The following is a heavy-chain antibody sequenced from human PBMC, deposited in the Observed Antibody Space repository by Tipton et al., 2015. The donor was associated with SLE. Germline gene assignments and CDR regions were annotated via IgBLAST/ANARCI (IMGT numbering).Heavy chain of an antibody. Sequence: RSLRLSCAASGFTFSSYAMHWVRQAPGKGLEWVAVISKDGSNNYYADSVKGRFTISRDNSKNTLYLQMNSLRAEDTAVYYCARCIAMVQRAYYYYYGMDVWGQGTTVTVSS. J-gene: IGHJ6*02. V-gene: IGHV3-30*04. CDR2: ISKDGSNN. CDR3: ARCIAMVQRAYYYYYGMDV. D-gene: IGHD3-10*01. CDR1: GFTFSSYA.